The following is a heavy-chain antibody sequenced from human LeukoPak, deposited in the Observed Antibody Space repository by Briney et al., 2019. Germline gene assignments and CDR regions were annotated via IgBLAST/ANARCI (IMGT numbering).Heavy chain of an antibody. CDR3: ARGPDTAMVSYYYGMDV. J-gene: IGHJ6*02. CDR1: GGTFSSYA. V-gene: IGHV1-18*01. CDR2: ISAYNGNT. Sequence: ASVKVSCKASGGTFSSYAISWVRQAPGQGLEWMGWISAYNGNTNYAQKLQGRVTMTTDTSTSTAYMELRSLRSDDTAVYYCARGPDTAMVSYYYGMDVWGQGTTVTVSS. D-gene: IGHD5-18*01.